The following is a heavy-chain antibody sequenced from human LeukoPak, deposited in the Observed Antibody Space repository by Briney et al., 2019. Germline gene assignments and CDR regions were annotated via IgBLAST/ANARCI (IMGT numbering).Heavy chain of an antibody. V-gene: IGHV4-59*01. CDR1: GGSISSCY. CDR2: SYHRGST. J-gene: IGHJ4*02. Sequence: SETLSLTCTVSGGSISSCYWSWIRQPPGKGLEWIGWSYHRGSTSYNPSLKSRVAISVDTSKNQFSLKLSSVTAADTAVYYCARDRELGYWGQGTLVTVSS. CDR3: ARDRELGY. D-gene: IGHD1-1*01.